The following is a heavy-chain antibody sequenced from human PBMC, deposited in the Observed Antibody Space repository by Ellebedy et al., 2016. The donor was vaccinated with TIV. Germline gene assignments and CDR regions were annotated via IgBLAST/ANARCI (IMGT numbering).Heavy chain of an antibody. Sequence: GESLKXSCAASGFTFSSYAMHWVRQAPGKGLEWVALISYDGSDKYYADSVKGRFTISRDNSKNTLYLQMNSLRAEDTAVYYCARDQVPNYDILTGYYGDNWFDPWGQGTLVTVSS. D-gene: IGHD3-9*01. CDR1: GFTFSSYA. CDR2: ISYDGSDK. J-gene: IGHJ5*02. V-gene: IGHV3-30*04. CDR3: ARDQVPNYDILTGYYGDNWFDP.